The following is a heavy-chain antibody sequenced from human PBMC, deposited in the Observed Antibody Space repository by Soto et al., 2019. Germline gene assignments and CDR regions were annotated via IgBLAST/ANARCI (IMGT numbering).Heavy chain of an antibody. CDR1: GGSISSGGYY. V-gene: IGHV4-31*03. D-gene: IGHD3-22*01. J-gene: IGHJ3*02. Sequence: QVQLQESGPGLVKPSQTLSLTCTVSGGSISSGGYYWSWIRHHPGKGLEWIGYIYSSGSTYYNPSLRSRVTISADMSKNQFSLKLSSVTAADTAVYYCVRDYDYDSSKNDAFDIWGQGTMVTVSS. CDR2: IYSSGST. CDR3: VRDYDYDSSKNDAFDI.